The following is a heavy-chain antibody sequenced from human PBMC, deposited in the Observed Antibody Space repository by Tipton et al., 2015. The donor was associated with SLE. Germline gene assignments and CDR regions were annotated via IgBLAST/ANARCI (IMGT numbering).Heavy chain of an antibody. V-gene: IGHV3-30*03. D-gene: IGHD3-10*01. Sequence: SLRLSCATSGFTFSSYGMHWVRQAPGKGLEWVAVISYDGSNKYYADSVKGRFTISRDNAKNSLYLQMNSLRAEDTAVYYCARDDSAPYGSGSWGQGTLVTVSS. CDR2: ISYDGSNK. J-gene: IGHJ4*02. CDR3: ARDDSAPYGSGS. CDR1: GFTFSSYG.